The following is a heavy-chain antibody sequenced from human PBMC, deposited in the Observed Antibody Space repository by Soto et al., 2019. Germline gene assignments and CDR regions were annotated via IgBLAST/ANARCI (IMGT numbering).Heavy chain of an antibody. Sequence: SETLSLTCSVSGGSIRTYYWNWIRQPPGGGLEWIAYIHYSGVTNYSPSLRGRVSISIDRSNNEFSLKVSSVTAADTAVYYCARDRAEGSSSTPAGGMDVWGPGTTVTVSS. V-gene: IGHV4-59*01. CDR2: IHYSGVT. J-gene: IGHJ6*02. CDR1: GGSIRTYY. CDR3: ARDRAEGSSSTPAGGMDV. D-gene: IGHD6-6*01.